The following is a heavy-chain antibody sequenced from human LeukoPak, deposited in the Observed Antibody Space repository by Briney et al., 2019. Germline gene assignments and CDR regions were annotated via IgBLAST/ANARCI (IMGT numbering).Heavy chain of an antibody. CDR2: INAGNGNT. D-gene: IGHD5-24*01. CDR3: AREIDRDGYNRFFDY. Sequence: ASVKVSCKASGYTFTTYTMHWVRQAPGQRLEWMGWINAGNGNTKCSQKFQGRVTITRDTSASTAYMDLSSLRSEDTAVYYCAREIDRDGYNRFFDYWGQGILVTVSS. J-gene: IGHJ4*02. CDR1: GYTFTTYT. V-gene: IGHV1-3*01.